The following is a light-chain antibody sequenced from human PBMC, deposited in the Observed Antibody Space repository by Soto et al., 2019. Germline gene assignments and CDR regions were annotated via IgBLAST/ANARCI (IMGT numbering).Light chain of an antibody. J-gene: IGLJ3*02. CDR1: SGYSTYA. V-gene: IGLV4-69*01. CDR3: QSLGTGIQV. Sequence: QLVLTQSPSASASLGASVKFTCTLSSGYSTYAIAWHQQQSEKGPRFLMKINYDGTHSKGDGFFDRFSGSSSGAERHLTISSLQSEDEADYYCQSLGTGIQVFGGGTKLTVL. CDR2: INYDGTH.